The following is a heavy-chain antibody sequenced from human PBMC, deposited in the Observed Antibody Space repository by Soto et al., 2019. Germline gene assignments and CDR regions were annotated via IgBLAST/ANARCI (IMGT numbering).Heavy chain of an antibody. J-gene: IGHJ5*02. CDR3: ARERDGHNPNWFDL. CDR2: IYSGGST. CDR1: GFTVSSNY. Sequence: EVQVVETGGGLIQPGGSLRPSCAVSGFTVSSNYMSWVRQPPGKGPEWVSDIYSGGSTYYADSVKGRFTISRDNSKNTLYLQMNSLRAEDTAVYYCARERDGHNPNWFDLWGQGTLVTVSS. V-gene: IGHV3-53*02. D-gene: IGHD2-8*01.